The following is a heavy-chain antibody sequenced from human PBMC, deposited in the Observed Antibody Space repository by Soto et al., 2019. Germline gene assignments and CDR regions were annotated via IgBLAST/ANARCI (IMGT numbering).Heavy chain of an antibody. Sequence: SETLSLTCTVSGGSISSGDYYWSWIRQYPGKGLEWIAYIYYAGTTSYNPSLKNRVTISIDTSKNRFSLQLFSVTAADTAVYYCARDGGFNSGSYRFEYWGQGALVTVSS. CDR1: GGSISSGDYY. D-gene: IGHD3-10*01. CDR3: ARDGGFNSGSYRFEY. V-gene: IGHV4-31*03. CDR2: IYYAGTT. J-gene: IGHJ4*02.